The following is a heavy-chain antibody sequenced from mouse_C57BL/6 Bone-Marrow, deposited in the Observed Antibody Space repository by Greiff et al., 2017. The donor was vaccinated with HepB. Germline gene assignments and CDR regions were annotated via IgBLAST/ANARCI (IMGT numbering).Heavy chain of an antibody. CDR3: AIMVPTSWFAY. CDR2: IHPSDSDT. J-gene: IGHJ3*01. Sequence: VQLQQPGAELVKPGASVKVSCKASGYTFTSYWMHWVKQRPGQGLEWIGRIHPSDSDTNYNQKFKGKATLTVDKSSSTAYMQLSSLTSEDSAVYDCAIMVPTSWFAYWGQGTLVTVSA. V-gene: IGHV1-74*01. CDR1: GYTFTSYW. D-gene: IGHD2-1*01.